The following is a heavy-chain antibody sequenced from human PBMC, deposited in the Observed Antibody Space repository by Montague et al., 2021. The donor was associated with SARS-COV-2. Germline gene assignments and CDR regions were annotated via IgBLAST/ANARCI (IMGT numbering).Heavy chain of an antibody. CDR1: GGSVSSSPYY. CDR2: ISYSGRT. J-gene: IGHJ6*03. CDR3: ASSYYYGSGTYVYNYYMDV. Sequence: SETLSLTCTVSGGSVSSSPYYWGWIRQPPGRGLEWVGSISYSGRTXFSPSLKSRLTMSVDSSENQFSLRLSSVTAADTAVYYCASSYYYGSGTYVYNYYMDVWGKGTTDTVSS. V-gene: IGHV4-39*01. D-gene: IGHD3-10*01.